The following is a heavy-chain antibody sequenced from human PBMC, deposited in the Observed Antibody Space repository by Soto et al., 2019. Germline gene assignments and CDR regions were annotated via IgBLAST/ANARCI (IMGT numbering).Heavy chain of an antibody. D-gene: IGHD6-19*01. CDR1: GASISGYH. Sequence: QVQLQESGPGLVKPSETLSLTCTVSGASISGYHWGWIRQPPGKGLEWIGYIYYTGSTNYNPSLKSRVTMSVDTSKNQCSLKLNSVTAADTAVYYCARGFAIGWYTYYFDYWGQGPLVTVSS. CDR2: IYYTGST. J-gene: IGHJ4*02. V-gene: IGHV4-59*08. CDR3: ARGFAIGWYTYYFDY.